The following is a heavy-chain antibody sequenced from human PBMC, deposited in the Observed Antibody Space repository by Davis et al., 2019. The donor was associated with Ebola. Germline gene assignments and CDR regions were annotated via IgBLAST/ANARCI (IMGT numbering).Heavy chain of an antibody. D-gene: IGHD3/OR15-3a*01. V-gene: IGHV3-43*02. Sequence: PGGSLRLSCAASGFTFDDYAMHWVRHAPGKGLEWVSLISGDGGSTYYADSVKGRVTISRDNSKNTVDLQLNSLRAEDTAVYYCARDRRGTYYFDFWGQGSLVIVSS. CDR3: ARDRRGTYYFDF. J-gene: IGHJ4*02. CDR2: ISGDGGST. CDR1: GFTFDDYA.